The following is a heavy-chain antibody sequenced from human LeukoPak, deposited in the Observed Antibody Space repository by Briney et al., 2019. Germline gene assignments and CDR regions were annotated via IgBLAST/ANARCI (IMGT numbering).Heavy chain of an antibody. J-gene: IGHJ4*02. CDR1: GFTFSSYA. D-gene: IGHD6-13*01. Sequence: PGGSLRLSCAASGFTFSSYAMDWVRQAPGKGLEWVSVISGGGDITYYADSVKGRLTISRDNSKNTLYLQMNSLRADDTAVYYCAKSGASSWYYFDYWGQGTLVTVSS. CDR3: AKSGASSWYYFDY. V-gene: IGHV3-23*01. CDR2: ISGGGDIT.